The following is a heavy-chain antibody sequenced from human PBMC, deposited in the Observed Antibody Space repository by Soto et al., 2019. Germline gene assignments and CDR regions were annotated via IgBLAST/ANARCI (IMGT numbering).Heavy chain of an antibody. D-gene: IGHD2-21*01. Sequence: QVQLVQSGAEVKKPGSSVKVSCKASGGTFSSYTISWVRQAPGQGLEWMGRIIPILGIANYAQKFQGRVTIHADKSTSTAYMELSSLRSEATAVYYCAREEGLLSYPWGQGTLVIVSS. J-gene: IGHJ5*02. CDR1: GGTFSSYT. CDR2: IIPILGIA. CDR3: AREEGLLSYP. V-gene: IGHV1-69*08.